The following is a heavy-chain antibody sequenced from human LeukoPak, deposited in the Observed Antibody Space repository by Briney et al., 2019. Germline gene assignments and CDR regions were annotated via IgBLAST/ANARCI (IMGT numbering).Heavy chain of an antibody. D-gene: IGHD6-19*01. CDR1: GFTFSSYG. Sequence: PGGSLRLSCAASGFTFSSYGMHWVRQAPGKGLEWVAVVWYDGSNKYYADSVKGRFTISRDNSKNTLYLQMNSLRAEDTAVYYCARSTEVAGTSDYWGQGTLVTVSS. V-gene: IGHV3-33*01. CDR3: ARSTEVAGTSDY. J-gene: IGHJ4*02. CDR2: VWYDGSNK.